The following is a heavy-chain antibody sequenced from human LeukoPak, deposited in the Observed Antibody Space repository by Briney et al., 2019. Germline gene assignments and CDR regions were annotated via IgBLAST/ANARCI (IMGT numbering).Heavy chain of an antibody. CDR1: GDSISSSKKY. D-gene: IGHD3/OR15-3a*01. J-gene: IGHJ4*02. Sequence: SGTLSLTCTVSGDSISSSKKYWGWVRQPPGKGLEWIGSIYYSGNTYYNPSLKSRVTISLDTSRNQFSLRLSSVTAADTADYYCARAQGNGLIDFWGQGTLVTVSS. V-gene: IGHV4-39*01. CDR3: ARAQGNGLIDF. CDR2: IYYSGNT.